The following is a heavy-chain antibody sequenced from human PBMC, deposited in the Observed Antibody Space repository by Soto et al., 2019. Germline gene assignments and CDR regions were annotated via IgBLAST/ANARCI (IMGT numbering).Heavy chain of an antibody. CDR1: GFTFTRYS. J-gene: IGHJ4*02. CDR2: ISSTTNYI. V-gene: IGHV3-21*06. Sequence: GGSLRLSCAASGFTFTRYSMNWVRQAPGKGLEWVSSISSTTNYIYYGDSMKGRFTISRDSAKNSLYLEMNGLRAEDTAVYYCARESEDLTSNFDYWGQGTLVTVSS. CDR3: ARESEDLTSNFDY.